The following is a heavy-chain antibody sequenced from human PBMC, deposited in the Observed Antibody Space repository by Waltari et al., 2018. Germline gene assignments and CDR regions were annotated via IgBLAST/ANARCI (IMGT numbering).Heavy chain of an antibody. Sequence: QVQLVQSGAEVKKPGSSVKVSCKASGGTFSSYAISWVRQAPGQGLEWMGGIIPILGIANYAQKFQGRVTITADKPTSTAYMELSSLRSEDTAVYYCASPIAVAGKPLDYWGQGTLVTVSS. J-gene: IGHJ4*02. CDR1: GGTFSSYA. CDR2: IIPILGIA. D-gene: IGHD6-19*01. V-gene: IGHV1-69*10. CDR3: ASPIAVAGKPLDY.